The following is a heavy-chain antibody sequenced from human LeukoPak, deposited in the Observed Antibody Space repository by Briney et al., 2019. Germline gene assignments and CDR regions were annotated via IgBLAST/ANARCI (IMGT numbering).Heavy chain of an antibody. D-gene: IGHD5-24*01. CDR3: ATPADGYQPGDYWYFDL. CDR1: GGTFSSYA. CDR2: IIPIFGTA. V-gene: IGHV1-69*05. Sequence: GASVKVSCKASGGTFSSYAISWVRQAPGQGLEWMGGIIPIFGTANYAQKFQGRVTITTDESTSTAYMELSSLRSEDTAVYYCATPADGYQPGDYWYFDLWGRGTLVTVSP. J-gene: IGHJ2*01.